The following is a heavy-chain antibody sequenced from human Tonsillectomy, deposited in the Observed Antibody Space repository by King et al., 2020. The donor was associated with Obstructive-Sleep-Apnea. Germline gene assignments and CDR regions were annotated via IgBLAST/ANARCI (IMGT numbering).Heavy chain of an antibody. CDR2: ITSSGSTI. J-gene: IGHJ2*01. CDR3: ARDYYGSGSYYNRIWYFDL. D-gene: IGHD3-10*01. V-gene: IGHV3-11*01. CDR1: GFTFSDYY. Sequence: VQLVESGGGLVKPGGSLRLSCAASGFTFSDYYMSWIRQAPGKGLEWVSYITSSGSTIYYTDTVKGRFTISRDNAKNSLYLQMNSLRAEDTAVYYCARDYYGSGSYYNRIWYFDLWGRGTLVTVSS.